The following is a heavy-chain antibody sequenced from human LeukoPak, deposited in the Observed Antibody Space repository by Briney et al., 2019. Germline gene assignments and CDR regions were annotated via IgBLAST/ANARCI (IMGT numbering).Heavy chain of an antibody. J-gene: IGHJ1*01. D-gene: IGHD3-22*01. CDR2: ISGSGGST. CDR1: GFTFSSYA. Sequence: GGSLRLSCAASGFTFSSYAMSWVRQAPGKGMEWVSAISGSGGSTYYADSVKGRFTISRDNSKNTLYLQMNSLRAEDTAVYYCAKGRKGKITMIVVVITTALQHWGQGTLVTVSS. CDR3: AKGRKGKITMIVVVITTALQH. V-gene: IGHV3-23*01.